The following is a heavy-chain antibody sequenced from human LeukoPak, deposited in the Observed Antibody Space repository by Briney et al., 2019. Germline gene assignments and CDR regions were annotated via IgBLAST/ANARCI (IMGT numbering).Heavy chain of an antibody. Sequence: SETLSLTCTVSGGSISSGSYYWSWIRQPAGKGLEWIGRIYTSGSTNYNPSLKSRVTISVDTSKNQFSLKLSSVTAEDTAVYYCARSQYDSSGYNYWGQGTLVTVSS. CDR1: GGSISSGSYY. V-gene: IGHV4-61*02. CDR2: IYTSGST. D-gene: IGHD3-22*01. J-gene: IGHJ4*02. CDR3: ARSQYDSSGYNY.